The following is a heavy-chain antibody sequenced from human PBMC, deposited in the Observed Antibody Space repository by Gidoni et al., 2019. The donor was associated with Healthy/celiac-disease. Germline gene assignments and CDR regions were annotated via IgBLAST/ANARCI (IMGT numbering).Heavy chain of an antibody. CDR3: ARVAKVAAAGTNYYYGMDV. CDR1: GGSISSYY. Sequence: QVQLQESGPGLVKPSETLSLTCTVSGGSISSYYWSWIRQPPGKGLEWIGYIYYSGSTNYNPSLKSRVTISVDTSKNQFSLKLSSVTAADTAVYYCARVAKVAAAGTNYYYGMDVWGQGTTVTVSS. J-gene: IGHJ6*02. D-gene: IGHD6-13*01. CDR2: IYYSGST. V-gene: IGHV4-59*01.